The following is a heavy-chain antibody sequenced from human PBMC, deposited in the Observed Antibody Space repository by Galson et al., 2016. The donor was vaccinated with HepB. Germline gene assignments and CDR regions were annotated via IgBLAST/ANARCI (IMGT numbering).Heavy chain of an antibody. Sequence: SLRLSCATSGFTFRDYAMSWVRQAPGKGLEWVSSIHGSGDHTYYADSVKGRFTISRYNSKNTVYLQMDTLRVEATAIFWCARYLGEGSGSFGPDYWSQGTLVTVSS. D-gene: IGHD6-19*01. CDR3: ARYLGEGSGSFGPDY. CDR1: GFTFRDYA. V-gene: IGHV3-23*01. CDR2: IHGSGDHT. J-gene: IGHJ4*02.